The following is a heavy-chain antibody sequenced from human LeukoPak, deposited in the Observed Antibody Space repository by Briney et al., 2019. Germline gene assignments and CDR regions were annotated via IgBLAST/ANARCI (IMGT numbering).Heavy chain of an antibody. CDR3: SRGCGAFPPCLY. J-gene: IGHJ4*02. Sequence: PSGTLSLTCGVSGGSISSTNWWSWARQPPGKGLEWIGEISLSGVTNYNPSLKRRVTISLDRTKNNLSLPLPAGTAPDTAVYYCSRGCGAFPPCLYWGRRPLVSVPS. CDR1: GGSISSTNW. V-gene: IGHV4-4*02. CDR2: ISLSGVT. D-gene: IGHD2-21*01.